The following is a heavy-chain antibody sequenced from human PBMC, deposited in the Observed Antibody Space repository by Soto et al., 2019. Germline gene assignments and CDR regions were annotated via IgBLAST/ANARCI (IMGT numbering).Heavy chain of an antibody. Sequence: ASVKVSCKASGYTFTGYYMHWVRQAPGQGLEWRGWINPNSGGTNYAQKFRGRVTMTRDTSISTAYMELSRLRSDDTAVYYCASYCDILTGAYYYYGMDAWGQGTTVTVSS. CDR3: ASYCDILTGAYYYYGMDA. CDR1: GYTFTGYY. V-gene: IGHV1-2*02. CDR2: INPNSGGT. J-gene: IGHJ6*02. D-gene: IGHD3-9*01.